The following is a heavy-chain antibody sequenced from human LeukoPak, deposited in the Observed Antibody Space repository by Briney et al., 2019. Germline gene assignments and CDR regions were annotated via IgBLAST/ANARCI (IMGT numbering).Heavy chain of an antibody. CDR2: INPNSGGT. V-gene: IGHV1-2*02. D-gene: IGHD6-13*01. J-gene: IGHJ6*03. CDR3: ARDFIAAAGWGYYYYYMDV. Sequence: GESLKISCKGSGYTFTGSYMHWVRQAPGQGLEWMGWINPNSGGTNYAQKFQGRVTMTRDTSISTAYMELSRLRSDDTAVYYCARDFIAAAGWGYYYYYMDVWGKGTTVTVSS. CDR1: GYTFTGSY.